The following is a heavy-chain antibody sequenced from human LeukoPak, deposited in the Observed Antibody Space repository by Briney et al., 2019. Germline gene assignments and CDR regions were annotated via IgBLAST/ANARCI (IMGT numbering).Heavy chain of an antibody. D-gene: IGHD2-2*01. V-gene: IGHV4-61*02. CDR1: GGSISSGSYY. CDR3: ARESDIVVVPAAYYYYYMDV. Sequence: SQTLSLTCTVSGGSISSGSYYWSWIRQPAGKGLEWIGRIYTSGSTNYNPSLKSRVTISVDTSKNQFSLKLSSVTAADTAVYYCARESDIVVVPAAYYYYYMDVWDKGTTVTVSS. J-gene: IGHJ6*03. CDR2: IYTSGST.